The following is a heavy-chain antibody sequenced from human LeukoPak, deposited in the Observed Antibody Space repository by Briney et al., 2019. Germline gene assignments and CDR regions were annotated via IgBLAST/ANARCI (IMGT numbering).Heavy chain of an antibody. CDR3: ARALSDGPWNY. Sequence: PSQTLSLTCDVSGGSISSGLYSWSWIRQPLGKGLEWIGYIYHTGSTYYNPSLKSRVTISVDTSKNQFSLKLISVTAADTAVYYCARALSDGPWNYWGQGTLVTVSS. CDR2: IYHTGST. D-gene: IGHD2-21*02. CDR1: GGSISSGLYS. J-gene: IGHJ4*02. V-gene: IGHV4-30-2*01.